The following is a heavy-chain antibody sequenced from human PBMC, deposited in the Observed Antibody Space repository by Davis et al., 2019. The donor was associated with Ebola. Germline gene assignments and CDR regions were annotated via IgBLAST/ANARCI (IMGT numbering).Heavy chain of an antibody. Sequence: PGGSLRLSCAASGFTFSSYAMSWVRQAPGKGLEWVSGISGSGGSTFYADSVKGRFTISRDNSKNTLYLQMNRLRAEDTAVYYCAKGLYCSSSTCHEGGWFGPWGQGTLVTVSS. CDR3: AKGLYCSSSTCHEGGWFGP. V-gene: IGHV3-23*01. CDR1: GFTFSSYA. D-gene: IGHD2-2*01. J-gene: IGHJ5*02. CDR2: ISGSGGST.